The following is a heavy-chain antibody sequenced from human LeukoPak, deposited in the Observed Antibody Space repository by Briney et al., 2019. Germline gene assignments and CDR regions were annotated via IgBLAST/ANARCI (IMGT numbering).Heavy chain of an antibody. CDR1: GGSICSTGYY. J-gene: IGHJ4*02. Sequence: PSETLSLTCTVSGGSICSTGYYWGWIRQPPGKGLAWIGSIYYSGTTYYNPSLKSRVTISVDTSKNQFSLKLSSVTAADTAVYYCARLTAYSTGYFDYWGQGTLVTVSS. V-gene: IGHV4-39*01. D-gene: IGHD4-11*01. CDR3: ARLTAYSTGYFDY. CDR2: IYYSGTT.